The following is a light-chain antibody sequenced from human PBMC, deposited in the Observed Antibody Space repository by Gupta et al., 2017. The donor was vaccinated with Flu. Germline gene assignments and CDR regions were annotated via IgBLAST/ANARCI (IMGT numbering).Light chain of an antibody. Sequence: DIVMTQSPDSLAVSLGERATINCRSSQSVLYISNNKNHIDWYQQKPGQTPKLLISWASIREFGAPDRFSGRGSGTDFTLTSSRRQDEDVAVYYGHQDYGTITFGHGTKVDIK. CDR3: HQDYGTIT. CDR1: QSVLYISNNKNH. V-gene: IGKV4-1*01. J-gene: IGKJ3*01. CDR2: WAS.